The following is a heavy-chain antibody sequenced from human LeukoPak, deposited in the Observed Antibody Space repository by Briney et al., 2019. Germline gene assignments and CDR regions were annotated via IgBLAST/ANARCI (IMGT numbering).Heavy chain of an antibody. J-gene: IGHJ3*02. D-gene: IGHD1-26*01. CDR1: GFTFSRHY. CDR2: IKQDGSET. Sequence: GGSLRLSCAASGFTFSRHYMNWVRQSPGKGLEWVANIKQDGSETHYVDSVKGRFTISRDNAKNALLLQMNSLRAEDTAVYYCARDRDPGSWQGALDIWGQGTVVTVSS. CDR3: ARDRDPGSWQGALDI. V-gene: IGHV3-7*01.